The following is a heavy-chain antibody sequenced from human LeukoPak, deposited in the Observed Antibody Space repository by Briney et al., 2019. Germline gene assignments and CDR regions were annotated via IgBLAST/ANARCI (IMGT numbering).Heavy chain of an antibody. D-gene: IGHD2-15*01. Sequence: ASVKVSCKASGYTFTSHGISWVRQAPGQGPEWMGWISVYNGNTNYAQKLQGRVTMTTDTSTSTAYMELRSLRSDDTAVYYCARDCSGGSCYYFWFDPWGQGTLVTVSS. J-gene: IGHJ5*02. V-gene: IGHV1-18*01. CDR1: GYTFTSHG. CDR3: ARDCSGGSCYYFWFDP. CDR2: ISVYNGNT.